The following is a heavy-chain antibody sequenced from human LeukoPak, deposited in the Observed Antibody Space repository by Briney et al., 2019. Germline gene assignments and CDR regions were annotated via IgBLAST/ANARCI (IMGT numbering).Heavy chain of an antibody. Sequence: GGSLRLSCAASGFSFDDYYLSWIRQAPGKGLEWISFISASGGMMDHADSVKGRFTISRDNAKNSVYLEMNNLRAEDTAVYHCARHMVLSPCDYWGPGTLVTVSS. V-gene: IGHV3-11*01. CDR1: GFSFDDYY. D-gene: IGHD4/OR15-4a*01. CDR3: ARHMVLSPCDY. J-gene: IGHJ4*02. CDR2: ISASGGMM.